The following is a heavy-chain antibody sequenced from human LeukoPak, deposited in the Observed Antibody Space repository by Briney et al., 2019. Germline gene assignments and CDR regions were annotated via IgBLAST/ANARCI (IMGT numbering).Heavy chain of an antibody. Sequence: ASVKVSCKASGYTFTSYDINWVRQAPGQGLEWMGWISAYNGNTNYAQKLQGRVTMTTDTSTSTAYMEPRSLRSDDTAVYYCARVSLYDYVWGSYRYGNWFDPWGQGTLVTVSS. CDR1: GYTFTSYD. CDR3: ARVSLYDYVWGSYRYGNWFDP. CDR2: ISAYNGNT. V-gene: IGHV1-18*01. D-gene: IGHD3-16*02. J-gene: IGHJ5*02.